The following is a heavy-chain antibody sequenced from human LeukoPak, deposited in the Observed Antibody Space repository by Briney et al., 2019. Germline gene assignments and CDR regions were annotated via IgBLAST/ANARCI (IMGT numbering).Heavy chain of an antibody. Sequence: SETLSLTCTVSGGSISSYYWSWIRQPPGKGLEWIGYIYYSGSTNYNPSLKSRVTISVDTSKNRFSLKLSSVTAADTAVYYCARGVVVVPAAKESYYYGMDVWGQGTTVTVSS. CDR3: ARGVVVVPAAKESYYYGMDV. V-gene: IGHV4-59*01. CDR2: IYYSGST. CDR1: GGSISSYY. D-gene: IGHD2-2*01. J-gene: IGHJ6*02.